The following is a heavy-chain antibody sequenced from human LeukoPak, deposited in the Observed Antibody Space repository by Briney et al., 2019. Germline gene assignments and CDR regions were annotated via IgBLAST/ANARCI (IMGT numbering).Heavy chain of an antibody. CDR3: ARAPIVVVVDYYYYGMDV. CDR2: ISYDGSNK. V-gene: IGHV3-30*03. CDR1: GFTFSSYG. J-gene: IGHJ6*02. D-gene: IGHD2-15*01. Sequence: PGRSLRLSCAASGFTFSSYGMHWVRQAPGKGLEWVAVISYDGSNKYYADSVKGRFTISRDNSKNTLYLQMNSLRAEDTAVYYCARAPIVVVVDYYYYGMDVWGQGTTVTVSS.